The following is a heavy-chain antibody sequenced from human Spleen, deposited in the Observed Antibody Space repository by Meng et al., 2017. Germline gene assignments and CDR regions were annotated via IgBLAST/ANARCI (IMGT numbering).Heavy chain of an antibody. CDR2: VYHSGST. Sequence: GSLRLSCTVSGGSISNYYWSWIRQPPGKGLELIGYVYHSGSTNYNPSLKSRVTISVDTSNNQFSLKVRSVTAADTAVYFCARDSAADGFDSWGQGALVTVSS. J-gene: IGHJ4*02. D-gene: IGHD6-13*01. CDR3: ARDSAADGFDS. CDR1: GGSISNYY. V-gene: IGHV4-59*01.